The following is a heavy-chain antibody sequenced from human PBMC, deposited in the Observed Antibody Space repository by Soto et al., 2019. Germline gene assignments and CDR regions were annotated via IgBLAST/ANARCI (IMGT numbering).Heavy chain of an antibody. CDR2: INAGNGNT. D-gene: IGHD1-26*01. CDR1: GYTFTSYA. V-gene: IGHV1-3*01. CDR3: ARGGIYFFVSGMDV. Sequence: ASVNVSCKASGYTFTSYAMHWVRQAPGQRLEWMGWINAGNGNTKYSQKFQGRVTITRDTSASTAYMELSSLRSEDSALYHCARGGIYFFVSGMDVWGQGTTVTVSS. J-gene: IGHJ6*02.